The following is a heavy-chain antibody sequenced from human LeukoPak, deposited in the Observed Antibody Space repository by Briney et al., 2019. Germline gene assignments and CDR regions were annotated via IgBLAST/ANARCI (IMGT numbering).Heavy chain of an antibody. CDR3: ARELRRITMVRGAFDI. V-gene: IGHV3-21*01. D-gene: IGHD3-10*01. CDR2: ISSSSSYI. Sequence: PGGSLRLSCAASGFTFSSYSMNWVRQAPGKGLEWVSSISSSSSYIYYADSVKGRLTISRDNAKNSLYLQMNSLRAEGTAVYYCARELRRITMVRGAFDIWAKGQWSPSLQ. CDR1: GFTFSSYS. J-gene: IGHJ3*02.